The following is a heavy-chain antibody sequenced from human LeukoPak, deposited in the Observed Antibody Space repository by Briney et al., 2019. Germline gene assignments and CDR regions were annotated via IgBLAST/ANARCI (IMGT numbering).Heavy chain of an antibody. J-gene: IGHJ4*02. CDR1: GYTFTSYG. CDR3: AIIAAAGSFDY. V-gene: IGHV1-18*04. Sequence: GVSVKVSCKASGYTFTSYGISWVRQAPGQGLEWMGWISAYNGNTNYAQKLQGRVTMTTDTSTSTAYMELRSLRSDDTAVYYCAIIAAAGSFDYWGQGTLVTVSS. D-gene: IGHD6-13*01. CDR2: ISAYNGNT.